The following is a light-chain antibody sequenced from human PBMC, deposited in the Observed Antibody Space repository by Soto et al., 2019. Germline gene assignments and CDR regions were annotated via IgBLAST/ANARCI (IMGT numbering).Light chain of an antibody. CDR2: DVS. J-gene: IGLJ1*01. V-gene: IGLV2-14*01. Sequence: QSALTQSASVSGSHGKSITISCTGTSTDVGRYNYVSWYQQHPGKAPKLMVYDVSNRPSWVSNRFSGSKSGITASLTISGLQAEDEADYYSTSYSSDSTYVFGTGTKVTVL. CDR1: STDVGRYNY. CDR3: TSYSSDSTYV.